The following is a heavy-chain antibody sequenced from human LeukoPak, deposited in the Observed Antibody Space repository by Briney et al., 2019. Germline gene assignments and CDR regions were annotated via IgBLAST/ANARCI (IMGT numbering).Heavy chain of an antibody. D-gene: IGHD6-6*01. Sequence: PGGSLRLSCAASDFTVSNNYMNWVRQAPGKGLEWVSVIYSGGSTYYADSVKGRFTISRDNAKNSLFLQMNSLRVEDTAVYYCARVYSSSSGKNAFDVWGQGTLVTVSS. V-gene: IGHV3-53*01. J-gene: IGHJ3*01. CDR1: DFTVSNNY. CDR2: IYSGGST. CDR3: ARVYSSSSGKNAFDV.